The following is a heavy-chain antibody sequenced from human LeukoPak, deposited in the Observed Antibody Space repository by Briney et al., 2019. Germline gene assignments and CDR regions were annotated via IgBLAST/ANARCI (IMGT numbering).Heavy chain of an antibody. V-gene: IGHV3-11*01. J-gene: IGHJ4*02. CDR3: ARDFFVAYYYGSGSRYFDY. D-gene: IGHD3-10*01. Sequence: PGWSLRLSCAASGFSFSDYYMSWIRQAQGKGLEWVSYISSSGSTIYYADSVKGRFTISRDNAKNSLYLQMNSLRAEDTAVYYCARDFFVAYYYGSGSRYFDYWGQGTLVTVSS. CDR2: ISSSGSTI. CDR1: GFSFSDYY.